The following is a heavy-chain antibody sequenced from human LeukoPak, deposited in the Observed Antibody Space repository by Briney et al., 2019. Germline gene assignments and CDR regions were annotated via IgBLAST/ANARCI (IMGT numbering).Heavy chain of an antibody. CDR2: VKQDGSEK. CDR3: ARDFGTKGGAFDI. V-gene: IGHV3-7*01. J-gene: IGHJ3*02. D-gene: IGHD3-10*01. Sequence: GGSLRLSCAASGFTFSSYWMSWVRQAPGKGLEWVANVKQDGSEKYYVDSVKGRFTISRDNAKNSLYLQMNSLRAEDTAVYYCARDFGTKGGAFDIWGQGTMVTVSS. CDR1: GFTFSSYW.